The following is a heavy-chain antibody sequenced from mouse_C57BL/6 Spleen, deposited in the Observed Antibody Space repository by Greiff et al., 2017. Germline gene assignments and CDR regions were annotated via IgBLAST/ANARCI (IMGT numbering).Heavy chain of an antibody. D-gene: IGHD1-2*01. Sequence: QVQLQQPGAELVKPGASVKMSCKASGYTFTSYWITWVKQRPGQGLEWIGDIYPGSGSTNYNEKFKSKATLTVDTSSSSAYMQLRSLTSEYSAVYYCARQATTAPDYWGQGTTLTVSS. V-gene: IGHV1-55*01. CDR3: ARQATTAPDY. CDR2: IYPGSGST. CDR1: GYTFTSYW. J-gene: IGHJ2*01.